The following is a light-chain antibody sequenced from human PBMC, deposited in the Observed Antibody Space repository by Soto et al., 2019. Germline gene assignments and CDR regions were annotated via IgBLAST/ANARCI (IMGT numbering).Light chain of an antibody. CDR1: SGSVSITSY. CDR2: STN. CDR3: ALYLGRGIKV. Sequence: QTVVTQEPSISVSPGGTVTLTCGLTSGSVSITSYPSWFQQTPGQAPRTLIYSTNTRSSGVSDRFSGSILGGKAALTITGAQAADEYDYYWALYLGRGIKVFGGGTQLTVL. J-gene: IGLJ7*01. V-gene: IGLV8-61*01.